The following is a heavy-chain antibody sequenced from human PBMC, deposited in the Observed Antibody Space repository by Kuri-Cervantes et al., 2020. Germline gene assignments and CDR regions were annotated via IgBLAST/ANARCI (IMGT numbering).Heavy chain of an antibody. CDR1: GFIFGNYA. CDR2: INQGGSEK. D-gene: IGHD3-10*01. V-gene: IGHV3-7*01. CDR3: ANSWGSGSYTGS. Sequence: GESLKISCTGSGFIFGNYAISWVRQAPGKGLEWVANINQGGSEKYYVGSVKGRFTISRDNAKNSLYLQMHSLTAEDTAVYYCANSWGSGSYTGSWDQGTLVTVSS. J-gene: IGHJ5*02.